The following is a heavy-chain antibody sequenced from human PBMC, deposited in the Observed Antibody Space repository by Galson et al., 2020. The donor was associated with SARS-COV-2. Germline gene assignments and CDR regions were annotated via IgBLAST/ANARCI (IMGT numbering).Heavy chain of an antibody. J-gene: IGHJ6*03. CDR3: AKDPRPYYDILTGYYPPYMDV. Sequence: LSLTCAASGFTFSNAWMSWVRQAPGKGLEWVSAISGSGGSTYYADSVKGRFTISRDNSKNTLYLQMNSLRAEDTAVYYCAKDPRPYYDILTGYYPPYMDVWGKGTTVTVSS. CDR2: ISGSGGST. V-gene: IGHV3-23*01. D-gene: IGHD3-9*01. CDR1: GFTFSNAW.